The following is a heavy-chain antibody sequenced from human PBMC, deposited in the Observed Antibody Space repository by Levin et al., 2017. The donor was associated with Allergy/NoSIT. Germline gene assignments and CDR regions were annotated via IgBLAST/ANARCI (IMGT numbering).Heavy chain of an antibody. CDR2: ISGSGGST. J-gene: IGHJ3*02. CDR3: ARVGSYTVGAFDI. V-gene: IGHV3-23*01. D-gene: IGHD3-10*01. CDR1: GFTFSSYA. Sequence: GGSLRLSCAASGFTFSSYAMSWVRQAPGKGLEWVSAISGSGGSTYYADSVKGRFTISRDNSKNTLYLQMNSLRAEDTAVYYCARVGSYTVGAFDIWGQGTMVTVSS.